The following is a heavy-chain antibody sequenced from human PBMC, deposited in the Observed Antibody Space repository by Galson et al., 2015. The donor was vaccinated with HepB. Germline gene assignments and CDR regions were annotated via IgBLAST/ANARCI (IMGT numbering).Heavy chain of an antibody. J-gene: IGHJ4*02. D-gene: IGHD3-16*01. V-gene: IGHV1-46*01. CDR1: GYTFTSYY. CDR3: ARPLGGEIPPYNY. Sequence: SVKVSCKASGYTFTSYYMHWVRQAPGQGLEWMGLIKPSGGSTSYAQKFQGRVTMTSDTSTSTVYMELNSLRSEDTAVYYCARPLGGEIPPYNYWGQGTLVTVSS. CDR2: IKPSGGST.